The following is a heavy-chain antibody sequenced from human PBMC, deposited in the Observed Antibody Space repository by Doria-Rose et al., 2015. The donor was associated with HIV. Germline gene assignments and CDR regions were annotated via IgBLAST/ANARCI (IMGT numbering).Heavy chain of an antibody. CDR2: VYYSGAT. J-gene: IGHJ4*02. Sequence: VQLQESGPGLVQPSETLSLTCTVSGDSMSNSYWSWIRQPPGKGLEWIGYVYYSGATSYTPSLKSRVTISLDTSKFQFSLKLNSVTTTDTAVYYCARAGPQMAGTFAYWGQGALVTVSS. D-gene: IGHD6-19*01. CDR3: ARAGPQMAGTFAY. V-gene: IGHV4-59*01. CDR1: GDSMSNSY.